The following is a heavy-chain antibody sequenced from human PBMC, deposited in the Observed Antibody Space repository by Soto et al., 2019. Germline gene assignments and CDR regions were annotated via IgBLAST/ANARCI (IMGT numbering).Heavy chain of an antibody. J-gene: IGHJ6*02. D-gene: IGHD3-10*01. Sequence: PSETLSLTCAVSGYSISSGYYWGWIRQPPGKGLEWSGNIHHSGTTYYNPSLKSRVTISIDRSKNQFSLKLSSVTAADTAVYYCARAGDTMVRGVIIMNYYGMGVWGQGTTVTVSS. V-gene: IGHV4-38-2*01. CDR1: GYSISSGYY. CDR2: IHHSGTT. CDR3: ARAGDTMVRGVIIMNYYGMGV.